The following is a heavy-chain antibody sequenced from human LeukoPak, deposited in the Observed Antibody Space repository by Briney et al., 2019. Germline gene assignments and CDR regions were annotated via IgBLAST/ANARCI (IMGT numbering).Heavy chain of an antibody. V-gene: IGHV1-24*01. Sequence: ASVTVSCTVSGYTLTELSMHWVRQAPGKGLEWMGGFDPEDGETIYAQKFQGRVTITADESTSTAYMELSSLRSEDTAVYYCARWAAAASTPWWPPLDYWGQGTLVTVSS. CDR1: GYTLTELS. CDR3: ARWAAAASTPWWPPLDY. CDR2: FDPEDGET. D-gene: IGHD6-25*01. J-gene: IGHJ4*02.